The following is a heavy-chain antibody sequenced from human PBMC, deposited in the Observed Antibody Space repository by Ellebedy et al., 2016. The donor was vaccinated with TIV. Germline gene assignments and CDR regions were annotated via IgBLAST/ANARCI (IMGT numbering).Heavy chain of an antibody. J-gene: IGHJ3*02. CDR2: IYYSGST. CDR3: ARALLDGYYNWDAFDI. Sequence: SETLSLXXTVSGGSISSYYWSWIRQPPGKGLEWIGYIYYSGSTNYNPSLKSRVTISVDTSKNQFSLKLSSVTAADTAVYYCARALLDGYYNWDAFDIWGQGTMVTVSS. D-gene: IGHD3-9*01. V-gene: IGHV4-59*01. CDR1: GGSISSYY.